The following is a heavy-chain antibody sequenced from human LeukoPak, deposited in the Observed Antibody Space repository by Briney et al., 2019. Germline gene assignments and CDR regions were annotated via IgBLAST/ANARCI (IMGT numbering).Heavy chain of an antibody. D-gene: IGHD6-19*01. CDR2: IWYDGSNK. Sequence: GGSLRLSCAASGFTFSNYGMHWVRQAPGKGLEWVAIIWYDGSNKYCADSVKGRFTISRDNSENTLYLQMNSLRAEDTAVYYCARDHYSSGWYYFDNWGQGTLVTVSS. V-gene: IGHV3-33*01. CDR3: ARDHYSSGWYYFDN. J-gene: IGHJ4*02. CDR1: GFTFSNYG.